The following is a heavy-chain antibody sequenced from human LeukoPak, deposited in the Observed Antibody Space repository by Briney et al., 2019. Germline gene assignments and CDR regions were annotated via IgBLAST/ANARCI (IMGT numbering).Heavy chain of an antibody. V-gene: IGHV3-30-3*01. CDR2: ISYDGSNK. CDR3: AGDALSGSYLDY. CDR1: GFTFSSYA. Sequence: GGSLRLSCAASGFTFSSYAMHWVRQAPGKGLEWVAVISYDGSNKYYADSVKGRFTISRDNSKNTLYLQMNSLRAEDTAVYYCAGDALSGSYLDYWGQGTLVTVSS. J-gene: IGHJ4*02. D-gene: IGHD1-26*01.